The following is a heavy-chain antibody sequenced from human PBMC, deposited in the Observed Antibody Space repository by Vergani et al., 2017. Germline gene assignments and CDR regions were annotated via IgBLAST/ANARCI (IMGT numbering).Heavy chain of an antibody. CDR2: INSDGSST. V-gene: IGHV3-74*01. CDR3: ARDLLPNYDFWSGYSHAYYYYYGMDV. Sequence: EAQLVESGGGLVQPGGSLRLSCAASGFTFSSSWMHWVRQAPGKGLVWVSRINSDGSSTSYADSVKGRFTISRDNAKNTLYLQMNSLRAEDTAVYYCARDLLPNYDFWSGYSHAYYYYYGMDVWGQGTTVTVSS. J-gene: IGHJ6*02. CDR1: GFTFSSSW. D-gene: IGHD3-3*01.